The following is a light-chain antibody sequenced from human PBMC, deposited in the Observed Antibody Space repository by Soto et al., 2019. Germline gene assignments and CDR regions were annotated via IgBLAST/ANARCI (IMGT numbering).Light chain of an antibody. CDR2: AAS. Sequence: DIQMTQSPSSLSASVGDIVTITFRASQSISGFLTWYQQLPGKAPKLLIYAASSLQSGVPSRFSGSGSGTDFTLTISSLQPEDFATYYCQQSYSTPITFGQGTRLEIK. CDR3: QQSYSTPIT. V-gene: IGKV1-39*01. J-gene: IGKJ5*01. CDR1: QSISGF.